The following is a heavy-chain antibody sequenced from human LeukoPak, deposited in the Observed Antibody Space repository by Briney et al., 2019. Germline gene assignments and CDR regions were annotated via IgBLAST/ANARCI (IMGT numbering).Heavy chain of an antibody. Sequence: SETLSLTCTVSGGSISSSSYYWGWIRQPPGKGLEWIGYIYHSGSTYYNPSLKSRVTISVDRSKNQFSLKLSSVTAADTAVYYCARAFKGYYMDVWGKGTTVTVSS. V-gene: IGHV4-39*07. CDR1: GGSISSSSYY. CDR3: ARAFKGYYMDV. J-gene: IGHJ6*03. CDR2: IYHSGST.